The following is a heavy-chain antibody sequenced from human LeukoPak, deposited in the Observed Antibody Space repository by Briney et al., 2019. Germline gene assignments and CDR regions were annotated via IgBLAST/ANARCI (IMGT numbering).Heavy chain of an antibody. CDR1: GGSISSYY. J-gene: IGHJ4*02. CDR2: IYYSGST. V-gene: IGHV4-59*01. D-gene: IGHD3-3*01. CDR3: ARGGLRTYYDSWSGYFHLDY. Sequence: PSETLSLTCTVSGGSISSYYWSWIRQPPGKGLEWIGYIYYSGSTNYNPSLKSRVTISVDTSKNQFSLKLSSVTAADTAVYYCARGGLRTYYDSWSGYFHLDYWGQGTLVTVSS.